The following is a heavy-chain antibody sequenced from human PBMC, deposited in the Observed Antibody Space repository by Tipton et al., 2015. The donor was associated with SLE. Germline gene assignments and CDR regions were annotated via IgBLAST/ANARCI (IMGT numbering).Heavy chain of an antibody. J-gene: IGHJ6*03. D-gene: IGHD3/OR15-3a*01. CDR1: GGSISSYY. Sequence: TLSLTCTVSGGSISSYYWSWIRQPPGKGLEWIGYIYYSGSTNYNPSLKSRVTISVDTSKNQFSLKLSSVTAADTAVYYCARAPGLDRDYYSYYYVDVWGKGTPVTVSS. CDR3: ARAPGLDRDYYSYYYVDV. CDR2: IYYSGST. V-gene: IGHV4-59*12.